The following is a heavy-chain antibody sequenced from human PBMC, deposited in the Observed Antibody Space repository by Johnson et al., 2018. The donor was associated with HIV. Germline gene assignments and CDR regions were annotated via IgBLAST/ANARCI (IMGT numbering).Heavy chain of an antibody. J-gene: IGHJ3*02. V-gene: IGHV3-30*18. CDR3: AKGFGASSGAVDI. CDR1: GFTFGIYG. D-gene: IGHD1-26*01. Sequence: QVQLVESGGGVVQPGTSLRLSCAASGFTFGIYGMHWVRQAPGKGLEWVALISYDGSNEYYGDSVKGRFTISRDNSKNTLYLQMNSLRAEDTAVYYCAKGFGASSGAVDIWGQGTMVTVSS. CDR2: ISYDGSNE.